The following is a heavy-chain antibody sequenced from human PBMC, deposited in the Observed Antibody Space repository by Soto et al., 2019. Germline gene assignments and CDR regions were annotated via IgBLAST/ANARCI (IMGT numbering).Heavy chain of an antibody. CDR1: GYTFTSYG. CDR3: EREESPPAYYYYGMDV. Sequence: QVQLVQSGAEVKKPGASVKVSCKASGYTFTSYGISWVRQAPGQGLEWMGWISAYNGNTNYAQKLQGRVTMTTDTTTSTAYLELRSLSSDDTAVYYCEREESPPAYYYYGMDVWGPGTTVTVSS. V-gene: IGHV1-18*01. D-gene: IGHD2-2*01. CDR2: ISAYNGNT. J-gene: IGHJ6*02.